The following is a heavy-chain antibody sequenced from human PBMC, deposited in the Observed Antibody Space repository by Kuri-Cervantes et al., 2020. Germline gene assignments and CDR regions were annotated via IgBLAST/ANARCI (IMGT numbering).Heavy chain of an antibody. V-gene: IGHV3-30*03. CDR2: ISYDGSNK. CDR3: ARVSGYILRAYGMDA. J-gene: IGHJ6*02. D-gene: IGHD1-1*01. CDR1: GFTFSSYG. Sequence: GESLKISCAASGFTFSSYGMHWVRQAPGKGLEWVAVISYDGSNKYYADSVKGRFTISRDNSKNTLYLQMNSLRAEDTAVYYCARVSGYILRAYGMDAWGQGTTVTVSS.